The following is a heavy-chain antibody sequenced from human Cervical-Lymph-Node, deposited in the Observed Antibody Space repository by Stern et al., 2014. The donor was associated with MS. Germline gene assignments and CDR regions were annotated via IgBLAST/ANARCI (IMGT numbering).Heavy chain of an antibody. CDR2: ISYDGSNK. J-gene: IGHJ4*02. Sequence: VQLVESGGGVVQPGRSLRLSCAASGFTFSSYAMHWVRQAPGQGLEWVAVISYDGSNKYYADSVKGRFTISRDNSKNTLYLQMNSLRAEDTAVYYCARVSVTMVDYWGQGTLVTVSS. CDR3: ARVSVTMVDY. D-gene: IGHD3-10*01. V-gene: IGHV3-30*01. CDR1: GFTFSSYA.